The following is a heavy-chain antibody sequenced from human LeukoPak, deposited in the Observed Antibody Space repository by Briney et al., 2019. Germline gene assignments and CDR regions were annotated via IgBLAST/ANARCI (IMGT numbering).Heavy chain of an antibody. CDR3: AKEGARGSSTWYVDY. V-gene: IGHV3-23*01. CDR1: GFTFSTYS. D-gene: IGHD6-13*01. CDR2: IDSSDSTT. J-gene: IGHJ4*02. Sequence: GRSLRLSCAAAGFTFSTYSIGWVRQAPGKGLEWGSCIDSSDSTTSHADSVTGRFTITRDKSNNTLYLQMKILSAEDTAVYYCAKEGARGSSTWYVDYWGQGTLVTVSS.